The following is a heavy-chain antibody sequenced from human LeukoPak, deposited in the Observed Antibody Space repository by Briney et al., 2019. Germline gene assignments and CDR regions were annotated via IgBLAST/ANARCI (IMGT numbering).Heavy chain of an antibody. CDR1: GFSFYSYS. J-gene: IGHJ6*03. D-gene: IGHD3-10*01. Sequence: PGTSLRLSCAASGFSFYSYSMHWVRQAPGKGLEWVAVTSFDGSNKYYADSVKGRFTISKDNSKNTLYLQMNSLRVEDTAVYYCARDESTTMIGGWNYHMDVWGTGTTVTVSS. CDR2: TSFDGSNK. V-gene: IGHV3-30*04. CDR3: ARDESTTMIGGWNYHMDV.